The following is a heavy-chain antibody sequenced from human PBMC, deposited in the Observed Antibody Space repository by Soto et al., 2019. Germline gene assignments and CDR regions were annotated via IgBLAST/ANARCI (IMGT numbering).Heavy chain of an antibody. CDR3: TRGGGSPPYYSAMDV. CDR2: IRNKPNSYTT. Sequence: EVQLVESGGGLVQPGGSLRLSCAASGFTFSDHYMDWVRQAPGKGLEWVGRIRNKPNSYTTEYAGSVKGRFTISRDDSKNQLYLQMNSLKTEDTALYFCTRGGGSPPYYSAMDVWGQGTTVTVSS. D-gene: IGHD3-16*01. V-gene: IGHV3-72*01. CDR1: GFTFSDHY. J-gene: IGHJ6*02.